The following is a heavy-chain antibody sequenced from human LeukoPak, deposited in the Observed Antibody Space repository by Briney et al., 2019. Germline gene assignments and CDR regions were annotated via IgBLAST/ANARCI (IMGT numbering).Heavy chain of an antibody. D-gene: IGHD3-22*01. Sequence: ASVKVSCKASGCTFTNYDINWVRQASGQGLEWMGWMNPNSGNTGYPQKLQGRVTITTNTSISTAYMELTNLTSDDTAVYFCARGRHSGGYYPLGYWGLGTLLTVSS. CDR1: GCTFTNYD. CDR3: ARGRHSGGYYPLGY. V-gene: IGHV1-8*01. CDR2: MNPNSGNT. J-gene: IGHJ4*02.